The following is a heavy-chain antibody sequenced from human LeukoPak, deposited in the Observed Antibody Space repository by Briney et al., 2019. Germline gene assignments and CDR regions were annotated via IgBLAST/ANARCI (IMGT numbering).Heavy chain of an antibody. CDR1: GGTFSSYA. V-gene: IGHV1-69*13. D-gene: IGHD2-21*02. Sequence: SVKVSCKASGGTFSSYAISWVRQAPGQGLEWMGGIIPIFGTANYAQKFQGRVTITADESTSTAYMELSSLRSDDTAVYYCARVSWVVTHADYWGQGTLVTVSS. CDR2: IIPIFGTA. CDR3: ARVSWVVTHADY. J-gene: IGHJ4*02.